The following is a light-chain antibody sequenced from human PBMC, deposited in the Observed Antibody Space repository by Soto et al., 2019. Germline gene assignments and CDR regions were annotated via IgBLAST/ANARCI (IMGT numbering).Light chain of an antibody. CDR1: QSVSSSY. Sequence: EIVLTQSPGTLSLSPGERATLSCRASQSVSSSYLAWYQQKPGQAPRLLINGASSRATGIPDRFSGSGSGTDFTLTISRLEPEDFAVYYCQQYGRSPRVYTFGQGTKLEIK. V-gene: IGKV3-20*01. CDR3: QQYGRSPRVYT. J-gene: IGKJ2*01. CDR2: GAS.